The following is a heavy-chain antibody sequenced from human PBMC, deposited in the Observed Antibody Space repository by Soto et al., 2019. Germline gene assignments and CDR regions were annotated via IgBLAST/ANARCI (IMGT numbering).Heavy chain of an antibody. CDR2: IMPFFGSG. V-gene: IGHV1-69*13. CDR3: ARDRAGYYSHFVY. Sequence: SVKVSCKALRGTFTNYAFSWVCQAPGQGLEWMGGIMPFFGSGNYAQKFQGRINITADESTSSVYLELTSLRSEDTAVYYCARDRAGYYSHFVYWGQGTLVTVSS. CDR1: RGTFTNYA. D-gene: IGHD3-22*01. J-gene: IGHJ4*02.